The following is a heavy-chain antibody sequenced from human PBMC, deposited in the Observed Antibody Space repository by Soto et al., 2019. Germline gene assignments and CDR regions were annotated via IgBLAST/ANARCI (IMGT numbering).Heavy chain of an antibody. CDR3: AREGWDYDSSGYYYEAYDAFDT. D-gene: IGHD3-22*01. J-gene: IGHJ3*02. Sequence: ASVKVSCKASGYTFTSYYMHWVRQAPGQGLEWMGIINPSGGSTSYAQKFQGRVTMTRDTSTSTVYMELSSLRSEDTAVYYCAREGWDYDSSGYYYEAYDAFDTWGQGTMVT. CDR2: INPSGGST. CDR1: GYTFTSYY. V-gene: IGHV1-46*01.